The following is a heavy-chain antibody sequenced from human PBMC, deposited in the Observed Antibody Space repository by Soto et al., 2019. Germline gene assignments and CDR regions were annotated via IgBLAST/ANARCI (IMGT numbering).Heavy chain of an antibody. D-gene: IGHD6-19*01. CDR3: AKDSSGYSSGWYELDY. V-gene: IGHV3-48*01. CDR1: GFTFSSYS. Sequence: EVQLVESGGGLVQPGGSLRLSCAASGFTFSSYSMNWVRQAPGKGLEWVSYISSSSSTIYYADSVKGRFTISRDNAKNSLYLPMNSLRAEDTAVYYCAKDSSGYSSGWYELDYWGQGTLVTVSS. CDR2: ISSSSSTI. J-gene: IGHJ4*02.